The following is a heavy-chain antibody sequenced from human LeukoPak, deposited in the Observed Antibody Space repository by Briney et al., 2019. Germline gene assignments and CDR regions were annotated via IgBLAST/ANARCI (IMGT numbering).Heavy chain of an antibody. V-gene: IGHV1-46*01. CDR2: INPSGGST. CDR1: GYTFTSYD. J-gene: IGHJ4*02. D-gene: IGHD7-27*01. CDR3: ARGPGVFDY. Sequence: GASVKVSCKASGYTFTSYDINWVRQATGQGLEWMGIINPSGGSTSYAQKFQGRVTMTRDTSTSTVYMELSSLRSEDTAVYYCARGPGVFDYWGQGTLVTVSS.